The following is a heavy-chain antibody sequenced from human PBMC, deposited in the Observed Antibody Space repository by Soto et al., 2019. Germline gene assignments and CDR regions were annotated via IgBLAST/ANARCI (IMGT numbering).Heavy chain of an antibody. Sequence: GASVKVSCKATGGTFNKYAISWVRQAPGQGLEWMAGIIPVYGTPHCAQRFQDRVTIIADESTTTAYMEVNDLRGDDTAIYYCSIVTAYGMDVWGPGTTVTVSS. D-gene: IGHD2-15*01. CDR1: GGTFNKYA. CDR2: IIPVYGTP. V-gene: IGHV1-69*13. J-gene: IGHJ6*02. CDR3: SIVTAYGMDV.